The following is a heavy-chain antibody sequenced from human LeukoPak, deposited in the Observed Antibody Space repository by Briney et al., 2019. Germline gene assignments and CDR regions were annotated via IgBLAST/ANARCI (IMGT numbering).Heavy chain of an antibody. Sequence: GASVKVSCKASGYTFTSYYMHWVRQAPGQGLEWMGIINPSGGSTSYAQKFQGRVTMTRDTSTSTVYMELSSLRSEDTAVYYCARDQSVVVVAAGFDYWGQGTLVTVSS. J-gene: IGHJ4*02. CDR1: GYTFTSYY. CDR2: INPSGGST. D-gene: IGHD2-15*01. CDR3: ARDQSVVVVAAGFDY. V-gene: IGHV1-46*01.